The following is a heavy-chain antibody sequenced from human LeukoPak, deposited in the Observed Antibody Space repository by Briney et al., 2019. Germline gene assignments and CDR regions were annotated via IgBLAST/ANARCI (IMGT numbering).Heavy chain of an antibody. V-gene: IGHV4-38-2*01. D-gene: IGHD6-6*01. J-gene: IGHJ5*02. Sequence: SETLSLTCGVSGHSFSSGSFWGWIRQPPGQGLEWIGSIHERGSTFYNPSLKSRVTISIDTSKNQFSLNVNSVTAADTAVYYCARASRPSNSWFDPWGQGTVVTVSP. CDR3: ARASRPSNSWFDP. CDR1: GHSFSSGSF. CDR2: IHERGST.